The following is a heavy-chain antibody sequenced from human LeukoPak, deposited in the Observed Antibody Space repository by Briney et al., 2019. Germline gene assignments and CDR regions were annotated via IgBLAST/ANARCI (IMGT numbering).Heavy chain of an antibody. CDR1: GFTFSSYA. V-gene: IGHV3-23*01. CDR3: AKEPECGGDCYNEPIDF. D-gene: IGHD2-21*02. CDR2: ISGSGGST. Sequence: GGSLRLSCAASGFTFSSYAMSWVRQAPGKGLEWISAISGSGGSTYYVDSVKGWFTISRDNSKNTLYLQMNSLRAEDTAVYYCAKEPECGGDCYNEPIDFWGQGTLVTVSS. J-gene: IGHJ4*02.